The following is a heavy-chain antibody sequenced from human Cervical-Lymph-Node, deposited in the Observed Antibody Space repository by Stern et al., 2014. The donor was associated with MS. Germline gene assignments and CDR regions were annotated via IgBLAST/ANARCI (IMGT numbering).Heavy chain of an antibody. J-gene: IGHJ4*02. V-gene: IGHV3-30*04. CDR2: ITYDGRDK. CDR3: AKGGSGSYLD. CDR1: GFVFRRYA. Sequence: QMQLVQSGGGVVQPGRSLCLSCAASGFVFRRYALHWVRQGPGTGLGCVALITYDGRDKYYTDSVKGRFTVSRDNSNNTVDLEMNSLRLEDTAVYYCAKGGSGSYLDWGQGSLVTVSS. D-gene: IGHD1-26*01.